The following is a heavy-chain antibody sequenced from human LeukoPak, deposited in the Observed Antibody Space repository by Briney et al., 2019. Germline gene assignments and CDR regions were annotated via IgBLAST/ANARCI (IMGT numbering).Heavy chain of an antibody. V-gene: IGHV3-13*01. CDR1: GFTFSSSD. CDR3: AREGPTVGSEWDNWYFDL. J-gene: IGHJ2*01. D-gene: IGHD1-26*01. Sequence: GGSLRLSCAASGFTFSSSDMHWVRQAPGKGLEWVSAIGIAGDTYYPVSVKGRFTISRENAKNSLYLQMNSLRPGDTAVYYCAREGPTVGSEWDNWYFDLWGRGTLVTVSS. CDR2: IGIAGDT.